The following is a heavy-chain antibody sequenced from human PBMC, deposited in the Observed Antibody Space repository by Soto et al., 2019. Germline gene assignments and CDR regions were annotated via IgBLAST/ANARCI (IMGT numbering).Heavy chain of an antibody. V-gene: IGHV4-30-2*01. CDR2: IYHSGST. CDR1: GDSISSGGYS. J-gene: IGHJ6*02. Sequence: QLQLQESGSGLVKPSQTLSLTCAVSGDSISSGGYSWSWIRQPPGKGLEWIGHIYHSGSTYYNPSLKSRVTISIDRSKNQFSLKLSSVTAADTAVYYCARDNLGGNYPNYYYYYGMDVWGQGTTVTVSS. CDR3: ARDNLGGNYPNYYYYYGMDV. D-gene: IGHD1-26*01.